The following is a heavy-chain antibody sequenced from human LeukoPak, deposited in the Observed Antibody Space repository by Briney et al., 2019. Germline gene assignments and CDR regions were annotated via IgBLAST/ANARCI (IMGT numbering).Heavy chain of an antibody. CDR1: GFTFSSYA. J-gene: IGHJ5*02. D-gene: IGHD2-2*01. CDR3: ARGGFALNVPVVGLNWFDP. Sequence: TGRSLRLSCAASGFTFSSYAMHWVRQAPGKGLQWVAVIWYDGSSKYYADSVKGRFTITRDNSKNTLYLQMNSLRAEDTAVYYCARGGFALNVPVVGLNWFDPWGQGTLVTVSS. CDR2: IWYDGSSK. V-gene: IGHV3-33*01.